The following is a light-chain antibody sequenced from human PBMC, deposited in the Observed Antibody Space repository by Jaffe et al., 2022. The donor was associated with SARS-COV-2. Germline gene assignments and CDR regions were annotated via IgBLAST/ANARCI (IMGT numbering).Light chain of an antibody. J-gene: IGLJ2*01. CDR2: DVS. V-gene: IGLV2-11*01. CDR1: RSDVGGYNY. CDR3: CSYAGSYSVI. Sequence: QSALTQPRSVSGSPGQSVTISCTGSRSDVGGYNYVSWYQQHPGKAPKLMIYDVSKRPSGVLDRFSGSKSGNTASLTISGLQAEDEGDYYCCSYAGSYSVIFGGGTKLTVL.